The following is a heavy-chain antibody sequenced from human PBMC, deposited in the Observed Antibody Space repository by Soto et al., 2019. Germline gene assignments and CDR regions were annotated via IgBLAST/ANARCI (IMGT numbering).Heavy chain of an antibody. V-gene: IGHV1-2*02. Sequence: QVQLVQSGAEVKEPGDSVRVSCEASGYTFTSYYIHWVRQAPGQGLEWMGWINPKFGDTTYAQDFQGRVSMTRDMSISTVYMELSRLTSDDTPIYYCARNMDYYYGPGSGNGHGFWGQGTTVTVFS. CDR3: ARNMDYYYGPGSGNGHGF. CDR1: GYTFTSYY. D-gene: IGHD3-10*01. J-gene: IGHJ6*02. CDR2: INPKFGDT.